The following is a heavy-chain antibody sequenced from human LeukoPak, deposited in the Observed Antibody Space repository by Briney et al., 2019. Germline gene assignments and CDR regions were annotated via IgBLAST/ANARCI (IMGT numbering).Heavy chain of an antibody. D-gene: IGHD3-22*01. CDR1: GFYFIGYG. J-gene: IGHJ6*02. V-gene: IGHV3-30*02. CDR2: IRYDGSDK. CDR3: ARDLYYYDSSEDYYYYYGMDV. Sequence: GGSLRLSCAASGFYFIGYGMHWVRQAPGKGLEWVAYIRYDGSDKYYADSVKGRFTISRDNSKNTLYLQMNSLRAEDTAVYYCARDLYYYDSSEDYYYYYGMDVWGQGTTVTVSS.